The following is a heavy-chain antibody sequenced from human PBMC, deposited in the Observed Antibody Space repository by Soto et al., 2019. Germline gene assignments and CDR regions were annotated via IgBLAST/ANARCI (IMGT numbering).Heavy chain of an antibody. Sequence: PSETLSLTCTVSGGSISSGGYYWSWIRQHPGKGLEWIGYIYYSGSTYYNPSLKSRVTISVDTSKNQFSLKLSSVTAADTAVYYCARDSGIVVVPAAMRPYYYYYGMDVWGQGTTVTVSS. CDR3: ARDSGIVVVPAAMRPYYYYYGMDV. D-gene: IGHD2-2*01. CDR2: IYYSGST. J-gene: IGHJ6*02. V-gene: IGHV4-31*03. CDR1: GGSISSGGYY.